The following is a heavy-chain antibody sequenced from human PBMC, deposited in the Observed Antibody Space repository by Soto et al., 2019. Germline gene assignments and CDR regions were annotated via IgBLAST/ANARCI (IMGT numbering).Heavy chain of an antibody. CDR1: GFTFSRYN. Sequence: GGSLRLSXAASGFTFSRYNMNWVRQAPGKGLERVSYISSSSSMIYYADSVKGRFTISRDNAKNSLYLQMNSLRDEDTAVYHCPRDDSVIRGAISLPFDFWGPGTLVTVSS. CDR2: ISSSSSMI. V-gene: IGHV3-48*02. J-gene: IGHJ4*02. CDR3: PRDDSVIRGAISLPFDF. D-gene: IGHD3-10*01.